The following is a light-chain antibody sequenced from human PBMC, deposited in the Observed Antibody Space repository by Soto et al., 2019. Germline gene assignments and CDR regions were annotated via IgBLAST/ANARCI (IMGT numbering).Light chain of an antibody. CDR1: QGISSY. CDR3: QKYGSAPRT. CDR2: AAS. Sequence: DIQMTQSPSSLSASVGDRVTITCRASQGISSYLNWYQQKPGKAPKLLIYAASSLQSGVPSRFSGSGSGTDFTLTITSLQPEDVATYYCQKYGSAPRTFGPGTKVDI. V-gene: IGKV1-27*01. J-gene: IGKJ1*01.